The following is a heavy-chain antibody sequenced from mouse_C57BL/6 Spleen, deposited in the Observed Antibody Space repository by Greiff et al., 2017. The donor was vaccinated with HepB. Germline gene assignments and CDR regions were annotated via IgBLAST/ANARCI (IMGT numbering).Heavy chain of an antibody. J-gene: IGHJ3*01. CDR3: AREGGSSGSSFAY. CDR1: GYTFTDYY. V-gene: IGHV1-19*01. D-gene: IGHD3-2*02. Sequence: EVQLVESGPVLVKPGASVKMSCKASGYTFTDYYMNWVKQSHGKSLEWIGVINPYNGGTSYNQKFKGKATLTVDKSSSTAYMELNSRTSEDSAVYYCAREGGSSGSSFAYWGQGTLVTVSA. CDR2: INPYNGGT.